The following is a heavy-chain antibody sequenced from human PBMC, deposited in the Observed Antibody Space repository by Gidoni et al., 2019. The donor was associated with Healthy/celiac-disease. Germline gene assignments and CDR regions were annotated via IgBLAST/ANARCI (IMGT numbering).Heavy chain of an antibody. J-gene: IGHJ6*02. D-gene: IGHD4-4*01. CDR2: IKSKTDGGTT. CDR1: GFTFSNAW. Sequence: EVQLVESGGCLVKPGGSLRLSCAASGFTFSNAWMRWVRQAPGKGLEWVGRIKSKTDGGTTDYAAPVKGRFTISRDDSKNTLYLQMNSLKTEDTAVYYCTTADYSNYKDHRVGMGMDVWGQGTTVTVSS. V-gene: IGHV3-15*01. CDR3: TTADYSNYKDHRVGMGMDV.